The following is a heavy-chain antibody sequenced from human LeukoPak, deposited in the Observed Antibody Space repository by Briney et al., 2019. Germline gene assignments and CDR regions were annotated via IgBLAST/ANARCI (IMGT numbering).Heavy chain of an antibody. V-gene: IGHV4-38-2*02. CDR2: IYHSGPT. CDR3: ARDVDRFDY. D-gene: IGHD2-21*01. Sequence: SETLSLTCSVSGYSISGGHYWGWIRQPPGKGLEWIGSIYHSGPTYYNPSLKSRVTISVDTSKNHFSLTLSFVTAADTAVYYCARDVDRFDYWGQGTLVTVSS. CDR1: GYSISGGHY. J-gene: IGHJ4*02.